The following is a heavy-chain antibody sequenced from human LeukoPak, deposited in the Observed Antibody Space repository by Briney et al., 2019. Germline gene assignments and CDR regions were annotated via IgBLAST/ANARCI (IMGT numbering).Heavy chain of an antibody. CDR1: GGTFSSYA. CDR3: ARDLGWRDSSGSSDY. J-gene: IGHJ4*02. V-gene: IGHV1-18*01. D-gene: IGHD3-22*01. CDR2: ISAYNGNT. Sequence: ASVKVSCKASGGTFSSYAISWVRQAPGQGLEWMGWISAYNGNTNYAQKLQGRVTMTTDTSTSIAYMELRSLRSDDTAVYYCARDLGWRDSSGSSDYWGQGTLVTVSS.